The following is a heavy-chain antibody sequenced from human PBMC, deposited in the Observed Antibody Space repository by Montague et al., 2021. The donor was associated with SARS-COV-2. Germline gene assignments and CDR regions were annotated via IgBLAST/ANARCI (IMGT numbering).Heavy chain of an antibody. V-gene: IGHV3-23*01. Sequence: SLRLSCAASGFAFNNFAMSWVRQAPGKGPEWVSSIFGSAAGTYYADPVKGRFTISRDNSKNTLYLQMNSLKAEDTAKYYCAKQPGAGAVVYWYFDLWGRGTVVSVSS. CDR2: IFGSAAGT. CDR1: GFAFNNFA. CDR3: AKQPGAGAVVYWYFDL. J-gene: IGHJ2*01. D-gene: IGHD6-19*01.